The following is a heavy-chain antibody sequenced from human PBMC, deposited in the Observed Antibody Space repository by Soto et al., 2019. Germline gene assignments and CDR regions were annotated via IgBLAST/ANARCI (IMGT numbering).Heavy chain of an antibody. CDR3: ARGDSGDHTSITIFGVVILPTNWFDP. CDR1: GFTFSSYW. CDR2: INSDGSST. J-gene: IGHJ5*02. Sequence: GGSLRLSCAASGFTFSSYWMHWVRQAPGKGLVWVSRINSDGSSTSYADSVKGRFTISRDNAKNTLYLQMNSLRAEDTAVYYCARGDSGDHTSITIFGVVILPTNWFDPWGQGTLVTVSS. D-gene: IGHD3-3*01. V-gene: IGHV3-74*01.